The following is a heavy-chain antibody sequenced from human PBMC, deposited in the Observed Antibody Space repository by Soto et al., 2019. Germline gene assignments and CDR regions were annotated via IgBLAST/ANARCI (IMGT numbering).Heavy chain of an antibody. J-gene: IGHJ3*02. CDR2: IYYSGST. CDR1: GGSISSGGYY. Sequence: SETLSLTCTVSGGSISSGGYYWSWIRQHPGKGLEWIGYIYYSGSTYYKPSLKNQVTISVDTSKNHFSLKLSSVTAAVTAVYYCARQLGYCSGGSCFMDTPGAFDIWGQGTMVTVSS. V-gene: IGHV4-31*01. D-gene: IGHD2-15*01. CDR3: ARQLGYCSGGSCFMDTPGAFDI.